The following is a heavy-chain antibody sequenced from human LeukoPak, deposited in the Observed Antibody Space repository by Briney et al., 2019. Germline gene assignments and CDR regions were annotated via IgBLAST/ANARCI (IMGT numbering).Heavy chain of an antibody. Sequence: GGSLRLSCAASGFTFSSYAMSWVRQAPGKGLEWVSAISGSGGSTYYADSVKGRFTISRDNSKNTLYLQMNSLRAEDTAVYYCAKSMSGSSSWTTPLALDYWGQGTLVTVSS. CDR2: ISGSGGST. J-gene: IGHJ4*02. CDR3: AKSMSGSSSWTTPLALDY. V-gene: IGHV3-23*01. D-gene: IGHD6-13*01. CDR1: GFTFSSYA.